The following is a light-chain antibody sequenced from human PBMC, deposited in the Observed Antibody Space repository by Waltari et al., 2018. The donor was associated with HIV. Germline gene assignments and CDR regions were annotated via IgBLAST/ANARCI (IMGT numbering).Light chain of an antibody. CDR1: NSDVGGYNY. V-gene: IGLV2-14*01. CDR3: SSYTDSSTDV. CDR2: EVS. Sequence: QSTLTQPASVSGSPGQSITISCIGTNSDVGGYNYVSWYQQHSGKVPKLMIYEVSNRPSGISNRFSGSKSGNTASLTISGLQAGDEADYYCSSYTDSSTDVFGTGTKVTVL. J-gene: IGLJ1*01.